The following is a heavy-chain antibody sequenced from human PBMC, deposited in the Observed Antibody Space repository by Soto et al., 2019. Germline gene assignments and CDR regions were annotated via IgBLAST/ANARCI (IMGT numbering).Heavy chain of an antibody. CDR2: IIPIFGTA. Sequence: QVQLVQSGAEVNKPGSSVKVSCKASGGTFTSYPISWVRQAPGQGLEWMGGIIPIFGTANYAQKFQGRVTITADKSTSTAYMELSSLRSEDTAVYYCARSPRGPYRGAFDIWGQGTMVTVSS. V-gene: IGHV1-69*06. CDR3: ARSPRGPYRGAFDI. CDR1: GGTFTSYP. J-gene: IGHJ3*02. D-gene: IGHD4-4*01.